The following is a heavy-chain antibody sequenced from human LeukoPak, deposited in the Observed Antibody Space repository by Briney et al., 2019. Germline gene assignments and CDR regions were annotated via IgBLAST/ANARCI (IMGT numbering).Heavy chain of an antibody. J-gene: IGHJ5*01. D-gene: IGHD6-19*01. CDR3: ARQSFPGTAVAGLCWFDS. V-gene: IGHV1-2*02. Sequence: ASVKVSCKASGYTFTRYTLHWVRQAPGEGLECMGGSKPNSGGTKFAQKFQGRVTLTRDTSISTAYMELSSLRLDDTAVYYCARQSFPGTAVAGLCWFDSWGQGTLVTVSS. CDR2: SKPNSGGT. CDR1: GYTFTRYT.